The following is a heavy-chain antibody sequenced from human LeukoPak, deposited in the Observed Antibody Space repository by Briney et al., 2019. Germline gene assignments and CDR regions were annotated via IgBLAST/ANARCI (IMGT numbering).Heavy chain of an antibody. CDR3: AKDGWGLDY. CDR1: GFTFDDYA. V-gene: IGHV3-9*01. CDR2: ISWNSGSI. J-gene: IGHJ4*02. D-gene: IGHD3-16*01. Sequence: GGSLRLSCAASGFTFDDYAMHWVRQAPGRGLEWVSGISWNSGSIGYADSVKGRFTISRDNSKNTLYLQMNSLRAEDTAVYYCAKDGWGLDYWGQGTLVTVSS.